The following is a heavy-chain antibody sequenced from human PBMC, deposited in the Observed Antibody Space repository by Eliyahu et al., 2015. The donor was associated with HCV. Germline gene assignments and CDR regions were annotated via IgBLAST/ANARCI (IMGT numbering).Heavy chain of an antibody. CDR1: GXSIXSXXYF. J-gene: IGHJ4*02. CDR3: ARDGTYNSSGYSDY. V-gene: IGHV4-61*02. CDR2: IFAGGXT. D-gene: IGHD3-22*01. Sequence: QVQLQESGPGLVKPSQTLSLTCTVSGXSIXSXXYFXSWIRQPAGKGLEWIGRIFAGGXTXYNPSLRSRVTISLDASKQHFSLKLRSVTAADSAVYYCARDGTYNSSGYSDYWGQGTLVTVSS.